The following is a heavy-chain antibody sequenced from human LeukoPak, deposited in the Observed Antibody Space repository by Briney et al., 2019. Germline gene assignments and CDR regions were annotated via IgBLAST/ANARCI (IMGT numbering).Heavy chain of an antibody. J-gene: IGHJ3*02. Sequence: SGGSLRLSCAASGFIFNNYNMHWVRQAPGKGLEWVSSISSGGDYIYYADSLKGRFTISRDNAKNSLYLQMNSLRAEDTAVYYCARDPTSSWETAFDIWGQGTMVTVSS. CDR2: ISSGGDYI. CDR3: ARDPTSSWETAFDI. CDR1: GFIFNNYN. V-gene: IGHV3-21*01. D-gene: IGHD1-26*01.